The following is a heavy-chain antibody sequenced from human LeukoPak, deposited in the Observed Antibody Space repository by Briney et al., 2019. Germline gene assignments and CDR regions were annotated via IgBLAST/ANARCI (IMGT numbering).Heavy chain of an antibody. D-gene: IGHD5-12*01. Sequence: PGGSLRLSCAASGFTFSSYSMNWVREAPGKGLEWVSSISSSGSYIYYADSVKGGFTISRDNAKNSLYLQMNSLRVEDTAVYYCAREYLVAFDYWGQGTLVTVSS. CDR2: ISSSGSYI. CDR1: GFTFSSYS. V-gene: IGHV3-21*01. CDR3: AREYLVAFDY. J-gene: IGHJ4*02.